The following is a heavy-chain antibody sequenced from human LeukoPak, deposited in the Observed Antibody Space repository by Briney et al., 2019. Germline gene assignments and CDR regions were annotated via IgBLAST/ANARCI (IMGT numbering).Heavy chain of an antibody. D-gene: IGHD3-9*01. CDR3: ARDQEEEYGYYDILTGPDY. V-gene: IGHV1-3*01. CDR2: INAGNGNT. CDR1: GYTFTSYA. J-gene: IGHJ4*02. Sequence: GASVKVSCKASGYTFTSYAMHWVRQAPGQRLEWMGWINAGNGNTKYSQKFQGRVTITRDTSASTAYMELSSLRSEDTAVYYCARDQEEEYGYYDILTGPDYWGQGTLVTASS.